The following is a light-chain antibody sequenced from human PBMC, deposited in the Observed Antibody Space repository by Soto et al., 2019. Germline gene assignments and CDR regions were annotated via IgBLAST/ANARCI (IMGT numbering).Light chain of an antibody. CDR3: ATWDDSLNGFYV. J-gene: IGLJ1*01. CDR1: SSNIGTNT. Sequence: QSVLTQPPSASGAPGQRVSISCSGSSSNIGTNTVNWYQQVPGTAPKLLMYSFNERPSGVPDRFSGSRSGTSASLAIRGLRSDDEADYFCATWDDSLNGFYVFGTGTKVTVL. V-gene: IGLV1-44*01. CDR2: SFN.